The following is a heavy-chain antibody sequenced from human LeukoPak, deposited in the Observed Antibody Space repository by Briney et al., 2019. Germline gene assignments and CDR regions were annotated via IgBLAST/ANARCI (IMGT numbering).Heavy chain of an antibody. CDR3: ARDALPSWYSSSWYYFDY. Sequence: GRSLRLACAASGFTFSSYGMHWVRQAPGKGLEWVAVIWYDGSNKYYADSMKGRFTISRDNSKNTLYLQMNSQRAEDTAVYYCARDALPSWYSSSWYYFDYWGQGTLVTVSS. CDR1: GFTFSSYG. D-gene: IGHD6-13*01. J-gene: IGHJ4*02. V-gene: IGHV3-33*01. CDR2: IWYDGSNK.